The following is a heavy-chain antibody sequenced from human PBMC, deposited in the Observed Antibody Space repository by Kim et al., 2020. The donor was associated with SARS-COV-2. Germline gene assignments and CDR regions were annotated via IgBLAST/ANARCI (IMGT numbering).Heavy chain of an antibody. V-gene: IGHV3-33*01. J-gene: IGHJ4*02. Sequence: YADPVKGRFTISGDNSRNTLYLQMNSLRAEDTAVYSWASDTVTPYRGIDYWGQGTLVTVPS. CDR3: ASDTVTPYRGIDY. D-gene: IGHD4-17*01.